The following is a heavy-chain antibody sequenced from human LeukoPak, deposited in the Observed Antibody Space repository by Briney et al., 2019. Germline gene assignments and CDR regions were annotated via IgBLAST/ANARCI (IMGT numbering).Heavy chain of an antibody. CDR2: FDPEDGET. CDR1: GYTLTELS. D-gene: IGHD2-8*02. J-gene: IGHJ4*02. Sequence: ASVKVSCKVSGYTLTELSMHWVRQAPGKGLEWMGGFDPEDGETIYAQKFQGRVTMTEDTSTDTAYMELSSLRSEDTAVYYCASMGRYYTGGVCYAPYYFDYWGQGTLVTVSS. V-gene: IGHV1-24*01. CDR3: ASMGRYYTGGVCYAPYYFDY.